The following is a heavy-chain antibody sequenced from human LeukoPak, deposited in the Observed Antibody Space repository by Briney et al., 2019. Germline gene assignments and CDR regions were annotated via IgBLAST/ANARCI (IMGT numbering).Heavy chain of an antibody. CDR1: GFTFSSYS. D-gene: IGHD3-22*01. CDR3: AREFEGITMIVVKTNYFDY. CDR2: IRSSSSYI. V-gene: IGHV3-21*01. Sequence: GRCLRLSCAASGFTFSSYSMNWVRQPPAKGLEWGLSIRSSSSYIYYADSVKGRFTISRDNAKNSLYLQMNSLRAEDTAVYYCAREFEGITMIVVKTNYFDYWGQGTLVTVSS. J-gene: IGHJ4*02.